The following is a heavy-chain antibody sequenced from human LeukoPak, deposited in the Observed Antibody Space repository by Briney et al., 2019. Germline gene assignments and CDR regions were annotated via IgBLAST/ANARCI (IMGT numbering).Heavy chain of an antibody. CDR1: GFTFSNYA. D-gene: IGHD5-18*01. CDR3: ARWDTAVSRDALDI. CDR2: ISDSGDNA. Sequence: PGGSLRLSCVASGFTFSNYAMNWVRQAPGKGLEWVSAISDSGDNAYFADSVKGRFTISRDNSKNTLFLQMNSLRAEDTAIYYXARWDTAVSRDALDIWGQGTTVTVS. J-gene: IGHJ3*02. V-gene: IGHV3-23*01.